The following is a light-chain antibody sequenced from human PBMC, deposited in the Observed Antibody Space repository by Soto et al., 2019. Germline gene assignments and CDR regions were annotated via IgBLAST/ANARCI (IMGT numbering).Light chain of an antibody. CDR1: QSISRW. J-gene: IGKJ1*01. Sequence: DNQITQSPCTLSATVGERVTITCRANQSISRWLAWYQQKSGRAPKLLIYDASRLESGVPSRFRGSGSGTEITLTISILQPDDFATYYSQQYNSYPRTFGQGTKVDI. CDR3: QQYNSYPRT. V-gene: IGKV1-5*01. CDR2: DAS.